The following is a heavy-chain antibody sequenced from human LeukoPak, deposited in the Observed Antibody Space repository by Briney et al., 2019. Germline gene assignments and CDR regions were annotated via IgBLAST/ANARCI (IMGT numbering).Heavy chain of an antibody. Sequence: GGSLRLSCAASGFTFDDYAMHWVRQAPGKGLEWVSLISWDGGSTYYADSVKGRFTISRDNSKNSLYLQMNSLRTEDTALYYCAKDRGRWLQFDAFDIWGQGTMVTVSS. CDR2: ISWDGGST. J-gene: IGHJ3*02. CDR3: AKDRGRWLQFDAFDI. V-gene: IGHV3-43*01. CDR1: GFTFDDYA. D-gene: IGHD5-24*01.